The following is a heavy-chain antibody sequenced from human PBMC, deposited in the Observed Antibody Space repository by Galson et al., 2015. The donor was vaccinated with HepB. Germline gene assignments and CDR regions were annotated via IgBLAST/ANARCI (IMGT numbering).Heavy chain of an antibody. Sequence: SLRLSCAASGFTFSSYAMHWVRQAPGKGLEWVAVISYDGGNKYYADSVKGRFTISRDNSKNTLYLQMNSLRAEDTAVYYCARRSTYYYDSSGYYAFDIWGQGTMVTVSS. V-gene: IGHV3-30-3*01. D-gene: IGHD3-22*01. CDR3: ARRSTYYYDSSGYYAFDI. J-gene: IGHJ3*02. CDR2: ISYDGGNK. CDR1: GFTFSSYA.